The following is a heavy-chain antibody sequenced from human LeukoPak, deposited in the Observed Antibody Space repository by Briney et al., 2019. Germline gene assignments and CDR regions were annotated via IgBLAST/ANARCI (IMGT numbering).Heavy chain of an antibody. V-gene: IGHV1-46*01. D-gene: IGHD4-23*01. CDR2: INPSGGST. CDR1: GYTFTSYY. Sequence: ASVKVSCKASGYTFTSYYMHWVRQAPGQGLEWMGIINPSGGSTSYAQKFQGRVTMTRDTSTSTVYMELSSLRSEDTAVYYCATDRGYGGNSRSFDYWGQGTLVTVSS. J-gene: IGHJ4*02. CDR3: ATDRGYGGNSRSFDY.